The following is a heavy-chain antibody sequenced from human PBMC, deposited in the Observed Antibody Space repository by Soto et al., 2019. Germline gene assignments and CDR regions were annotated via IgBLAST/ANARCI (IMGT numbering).Heavy chain of an antibody. J-gene: IGHJ4*02. CDR2: IIPIFGTA. Sequence: QVQLVQSGAEVKKPGSSVKVSCKASGGTFSSYAISWVRQAPGQGLEWMGGIIPIFGTANYAQKFQGRVTXXAXEXXSTAYMELSSLRSEDTAVYYCARAPPRWELPPFDCWGQGTLVTVSS. CDR3: ARAPPRWELPPFDC. V-gene: IGHV1-69*12. CDR1: GGTFSSYA. D-gene: IGHD1-26*01.